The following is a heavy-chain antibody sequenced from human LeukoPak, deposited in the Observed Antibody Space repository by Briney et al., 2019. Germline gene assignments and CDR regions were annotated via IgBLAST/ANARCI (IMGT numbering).Heavy chain of an antibody. CDR1: GDTFATSW. D-gene: IGHD5-24*01. J-gene: IGHJ4*02. CDR2: IYPGDSDT. CDR3: ARLMPTIRFYDY. Sequence: GESLKISCKGSGDTFATSWIGRVRQMPGKGLEWMGIIYPGDSDTRYSPSFQGQVTISADKSISTAYLQWRSLKASDTAIYYCARLMPTIRFYDYWGQGTLVTVSP. V-gene: IGHV5-51*01.